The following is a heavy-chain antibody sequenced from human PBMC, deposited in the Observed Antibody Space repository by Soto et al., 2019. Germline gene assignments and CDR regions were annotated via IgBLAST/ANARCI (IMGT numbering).Heavy chain of an antibody. CDR3: ASFGSVRGVIKGDAFDI. Sequence: EVQLVESGGGLVQPGGSLRLSCAASGFTVSSNYMSWVRQAPGKGLEWVSVIYSGGSTYYADSVKGRFTISRHNSKNTLYLQMNSLRAEDTAVYYCASFGSVRGVIKGDAFDIWGQGTMVTVSS. D-gene: IGHD3-10*01. J-gene: IGHJ3*02. CDR1: GFTVSSNY. CDR2: IYSGGST. V-gene: IGHV3-53*04.